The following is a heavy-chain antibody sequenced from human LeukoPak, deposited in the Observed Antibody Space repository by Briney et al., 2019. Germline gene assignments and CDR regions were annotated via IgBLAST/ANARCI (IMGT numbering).Heavy chain of an antibody. D-gene: IGHD6-13*01. J-gene: IGHJ4*02. CDR3: VHRSYTSAWYHSLLDY. CDR2: FDAEDGEI. V-gene: IGHV1-24*01. CDR1: GSTLTKLF. Sequence: ASVNVSCKVSGSTLTKLFLHWVRQTPEVGLEWMGGFDAEDGEIVYADKFQDRVTMNEDTSTDTVYMQLSSLRSEDTAVYYCVHRSYTSAWYHSLLDYWGQGTLVTVSS.